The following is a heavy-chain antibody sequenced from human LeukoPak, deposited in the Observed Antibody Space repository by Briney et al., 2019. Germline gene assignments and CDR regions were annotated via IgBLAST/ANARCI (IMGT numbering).Heavy chain of an antibody. CDR1: GFSFKDYV. CDR3: AKDMTYHDILTTYYTGDYYGMDV. D-gene: IGHD3-9*01. V-gene: IGHV3-43*02. Sequence: GGSLRLSCAASGFSFKDYVMHWVRQAPGKGLEWVSYIGGDGSSIQYADSVKGRFVISRDNSKNSLYLQINSLRSEDTGFYYCAKDMTYHDILTTYYTGDYYGMDVWGRGTTVTVSS. CDR2: IGGDGSSI. J-gene: IGHJ6*02.